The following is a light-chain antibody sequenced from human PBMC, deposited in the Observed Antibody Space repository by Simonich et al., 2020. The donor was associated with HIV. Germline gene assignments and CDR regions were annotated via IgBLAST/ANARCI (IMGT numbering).Light chain of an antibody. J-gene: IGKJ4*01. CDR1: QDITNS. Sequence: DIQMTQSPSSLSASVGDRVTITCQASQDITNSLNWYQQKSGKAPKVLIYYASNLETGVPVRFSGSRSGTNFTFTISSLQAEDIATYYCQQNDDLPLTFGGGTKVEIK. CDR2: YAS. V-gene: IGKV1-33*01. CDR3: QQNDDLPLT.